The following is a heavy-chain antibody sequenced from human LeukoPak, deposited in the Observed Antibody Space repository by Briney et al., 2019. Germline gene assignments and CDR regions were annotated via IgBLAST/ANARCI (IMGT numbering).Heavy chain of an antibody. CDR2: ISYDGSNK. CDR1: GFTFSSYA. J-gene: IGHJ3*02. V-gene: IGHV3-30-3*01. CDR3: ARRGDGAFDI. Sequence: GRSLRLSCTASGFTFSSYAMHWVRHAPGKGLGWVAVISYDGSNKYYADSVKGRFTISRDNSKNTLYLQMNSLRAEDTAVYYCARRGDGAFDIWGQGTMVTVSS.